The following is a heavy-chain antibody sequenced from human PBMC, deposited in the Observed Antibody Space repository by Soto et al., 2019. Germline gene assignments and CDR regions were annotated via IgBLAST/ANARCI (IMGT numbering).Heavy chain of an antibody. Sequence: EVQLVESGGGLVKPGGSLRLSCVASGLSVSDASMNWVRQAPGKGLEWVGRIKSKSGGGTTDFAAPVKGRFTISRDDSQNTVYLQIKGRKAEDTAMYYCTTGLYSGGYYWGYWGQGTGVTVSS. CDR1: GLSVSDAS. V-gene: IGHV3-15*07. CDR2: IKSKSGGGTT. D-gene: IGHD3-22*01. J-gene: IGHJ4*02. CDR3: TTGLYSGGYYWGY.